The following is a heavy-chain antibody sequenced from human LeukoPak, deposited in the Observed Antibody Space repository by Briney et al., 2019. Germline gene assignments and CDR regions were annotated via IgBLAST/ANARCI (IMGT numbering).Heavy chain of an antibody. Sequence: PSETLSLTCTVSGGSTSSGSYYWSWIRQPAGKGLEWIGRIYTSGSTNYNPSLKSRVTISVDTSKNQFSLKLSSVTAADTAVYYCASQVVTALGYYYYYMDVWGKGTTVTVSS. D-gene: IGHD2-21*02. CDR1: GGSTSSGSYY. V-gene: IGHV4-61*02. CDR2: IYTSGST. J-gene: IGHJ6*03. CDR3: ASQVVTALGYYYYYMDV.